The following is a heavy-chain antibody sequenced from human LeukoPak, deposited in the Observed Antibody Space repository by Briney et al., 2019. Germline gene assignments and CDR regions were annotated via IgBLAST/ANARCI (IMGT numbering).Heavy chain of an antibody. CDR3: ASYCSSTSCYDMDV. Sequence: SETLSLTCAVYGGSFSGYYWSWIRQPPGKGLEWIGEINHSGGTNYNPSLKSRVTISVDTSKNQFSLKLSSVTAADTAVYYCASYCSSTSCYDMDVWGKGTTVTVSS. CDR2: INHSGGT. CDR1: GGSFSGYY. V-gene: IGHV4-34*01. J-gene: IGHJ6*03. D-gene: IGHD2-2*01.